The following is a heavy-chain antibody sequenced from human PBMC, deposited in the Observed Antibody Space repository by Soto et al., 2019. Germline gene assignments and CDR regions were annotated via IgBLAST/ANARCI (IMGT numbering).Heavy chain of an antibody. Sequence: SVKVSCKASGGTFSSYAISWVRQAPGQGLEWMGGIIPIFGTANYAQKFQGRVTITADESTSTAYMELSSLRSEDTAVYYCVREWVKFLEPTYYYYGMDVWGQGTTVTVSS. CDR1: GGTFSSYA. J-gene: IGHJ6*02. CDR2: IIPIFGTA. D-gene: IGHD3-3*01. V-gene: IGHV1-69*13. CDR3: VREWVKFLEPTYYYYGMDV.